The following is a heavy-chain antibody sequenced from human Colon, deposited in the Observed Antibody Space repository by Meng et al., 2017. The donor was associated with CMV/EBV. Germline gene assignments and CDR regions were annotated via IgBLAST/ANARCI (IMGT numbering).Heavy chain of an antibody. V-gene: IGHV3-11*01. CDR1: GFRLNDYS. CDR2: ISSSDRTI. D-gene: IGHD6-13*01. CDR3: VRTPAAATGWFDP. J-gene: IGHJ5*02. Sequence: GFRLNDYSMSWIRQATGKGLEWISYISSSDRTIYYADSVRGRFTISRENARNSLFLQMNTLRADDTAVYYCVRTPAAATGWFDPWGQGTLVTVSS.